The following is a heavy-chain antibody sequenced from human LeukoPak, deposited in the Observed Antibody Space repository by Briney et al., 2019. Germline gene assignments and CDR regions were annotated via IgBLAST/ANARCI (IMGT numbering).Heavy chain of an antibody. CDR3: ARAAHDYYDSSGYYSDY. J-gene: IGHJ4*02. V-gene: IGHV3-7*01. D-gene: IGHD3-22*01. Sequence: GGSLRLSCAASGFTFSSYWMSWVRQAPGKGLEWVANIKQDRSEEYYVDSVKGRFTISRDNAKNSLYLQMNSLRAEDTAVYYCARAAHDYYDSSGYYSDYWGQGTLVTVSS. CDR2: IKQDRSEE. CDR1: GFTFSSYW.